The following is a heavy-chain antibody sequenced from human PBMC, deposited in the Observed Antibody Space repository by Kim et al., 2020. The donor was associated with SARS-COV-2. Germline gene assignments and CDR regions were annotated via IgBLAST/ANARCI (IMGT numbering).Heavy chain of an antibody. J-gene: IGHJ5*02. V-gene: IGHV3-11*01. D-gene: IGHD5-12*01. Sequence: DSVKGRFTISRDNAKNSLYLQMNSLRAEDTAVYYCARDQVDRDGTNWFDPWGQGTLVTVSS. CDR3: ARDQVDRDGTNWFDP.